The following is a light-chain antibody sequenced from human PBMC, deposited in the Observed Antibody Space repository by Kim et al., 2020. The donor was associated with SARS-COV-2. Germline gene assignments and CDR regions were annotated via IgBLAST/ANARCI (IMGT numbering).Light chain of an antibody. CDR2: GAS. J-gene: IGKJ4*01. V-gene: IGKV3-20*01. CDR1: QSVATNS. Sequence: PGASATLSCRASQSVATNSLAWYQQIPGRAPRLLIYGASNRAVGVPDRFSGSGSGTDFTLTINRLEPEDFAVYYCQQYGTSPRVTFGGGTKVEIK. CDR3: QQYGTSPRVT.